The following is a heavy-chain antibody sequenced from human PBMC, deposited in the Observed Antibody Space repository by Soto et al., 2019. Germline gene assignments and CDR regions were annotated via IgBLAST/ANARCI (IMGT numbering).Heavy chain of an antibody. CDR3: ARRDYGDYRDY. CDR2: INAGNGNT. D-gene: IGHD4-17*01. V-gene: IGHV1-3*01. Sequence: GASVKVSCKASGYPFTSYAIHWVRQAPGQRLEWMGWINAGNGNTKYSQKFQGRVTITRDTSASTAYMELSSLRSEDTAVYYCARRDYGDYRDYWGQGTLVTVSS. J-gene: IGHJ4*02. CDR1: GYPFTSYA.